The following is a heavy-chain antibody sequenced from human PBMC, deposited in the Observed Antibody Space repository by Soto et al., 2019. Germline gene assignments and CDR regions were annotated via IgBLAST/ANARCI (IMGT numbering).Heavy chain of an antibody. CDR2: ISGSGGST. V-gene: IGHV3-23*01. CDR1: GFTFSSYA. Sequence: GGSLSLSCAASGFTFSSYAMSWVRQAPGKGLEWVSAISGSGGSTYYADSVKGRFTISRDNSKNTLYLQMNSLRAEDTAVYYCAKGTMVRGGDYYYYYGMDVWGQGTTVTVSS. D-gene: IGHD3-10*01. J-gene: IGHJ6*02. CDR3: AKGTMVRGGDYYYYYGMDV.